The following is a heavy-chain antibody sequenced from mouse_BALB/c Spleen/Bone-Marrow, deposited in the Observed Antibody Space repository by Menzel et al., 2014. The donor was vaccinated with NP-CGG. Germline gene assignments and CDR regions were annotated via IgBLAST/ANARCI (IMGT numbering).Heavy chain of an antibody. CDR1: GYAFSSYW. D-gene: IGHD1-1*01. CDR2: IYPGDGDT. V-gene: IGHV1-80*01. Sequence: QVTLKVSGAELVRPGSSVKISCKASGYAFSSYWMIWVKRRPGQGLEWIGQIYPGDGDTNYNGKFKGKATLTVDKSSSTAYMQLSSLTSEDSAVYFCARSGYGSNYDYWGQGTTLTVSS. CDR3: ARSGYGSNYDY. J-gene: IGHJ2*01.